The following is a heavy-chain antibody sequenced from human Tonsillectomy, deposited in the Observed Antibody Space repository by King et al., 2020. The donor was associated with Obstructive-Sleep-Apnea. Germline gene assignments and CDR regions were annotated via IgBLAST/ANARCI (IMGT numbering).Heavy chain of an antibody. CDR2: ITGSNNNT. Sequence: VQLVESGGGLVQPGGSLRLSCAASGFTFSTCAMSWVRQAPGKGLEWVSGITGSNNNTYYADSVKGRFTISRDNSKNTLFLQMSSLRVEDTAVYYCAERTWVTWGQGTLVTVSS. V-gene: IGHV3-23*04. J-gene: IGHJ4*02. CDR3: AERTWVT. D-gene: IGHD5-18*01. CDR1: GFTFSTCA.